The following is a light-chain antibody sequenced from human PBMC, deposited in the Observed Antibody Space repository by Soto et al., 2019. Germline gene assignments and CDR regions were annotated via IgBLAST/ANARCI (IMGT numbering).Light chain of an antibody. Sequence: QSALTQPPSASGSPGQSVTISCTGTSSDVGAYDYVSWYQQHPGKAPKLMIYEINKRPSGVPDRFSGSKSGNTASLTVSGLQAEDEADYYCSSYTSNSNPYVFGTGTKLTVL. CDR3: SSYTSNSNPYV. J-gene: IGLJ1*01. CDR2: EIN. CDR1: SSDVGAYDY. V-gene: IGLV2-8*01.